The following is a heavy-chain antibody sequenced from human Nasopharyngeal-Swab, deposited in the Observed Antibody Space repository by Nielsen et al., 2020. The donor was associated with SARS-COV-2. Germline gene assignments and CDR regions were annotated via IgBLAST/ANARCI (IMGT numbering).Heavy chain of an antibody. CDR2: IYPADSDS. V-gene: IGHV5-51*01. Sequence: GGSLRLSCKGSGCIFTSYWTGWVRQMPGKGLEWMGIIYPADSDSRYSLSFQGQVSISVDKSISTAYLQWNTLKASDTAIYYCVRRAFSASYFYFDYWGPGTLVTVSS. CDR3: VRRAFSASYFYFDY. D-gene: IGHD1-26*01. CDR1: GCIFTSYW. J-gene: IGHJ4*02.